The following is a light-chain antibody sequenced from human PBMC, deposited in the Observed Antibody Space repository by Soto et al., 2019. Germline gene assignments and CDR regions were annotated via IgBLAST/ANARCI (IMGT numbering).Light chain of an antibody. Sequence: ELTQPPSVSVSPGQTASITCSGDKLGDKYACWYQQKPGQSPVLVIYQDSKRPSGIPERFSGSNSGNTATLTISGTQAMDEADYYCQAWDSTVVFGGGTKLTVL. CDR1: KLGDKY. CDR3: QAWDSTVV. J-gene: IGLJ2*01. V-gene: IGLV3-1*01. CDR2: QDS.